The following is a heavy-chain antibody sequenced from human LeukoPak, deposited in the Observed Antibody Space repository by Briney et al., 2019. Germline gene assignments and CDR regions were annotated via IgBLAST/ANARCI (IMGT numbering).Heavy chain of an antibody. J-gene: IGHJ4*02. Sequence: PSQTLSLTCIVSGGSISSGSYYWSWIRQPAGKGLEWIGRIYTSGSTNYNHSLKSRVTISVDTSKSQFSLKLSSVTAADTAVYYCARARPPTYYYDSSGYGNYYFDYWGQGTLVTVSS. D-gene: IGHD3-22*01. V-gene: IGHV4-61*02. CDR1: GGSISSGSYY. CDR2: IYTSGST. CDR3: ARARPPTYYYDSSGYGNYYFDY.